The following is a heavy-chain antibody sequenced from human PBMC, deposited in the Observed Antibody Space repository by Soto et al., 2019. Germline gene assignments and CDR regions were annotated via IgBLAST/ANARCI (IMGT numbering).Heavy chain of an antibody. CDR3: ASKYCSGGSCYSNFDY. CDR1: GGSISSGDYY. Sequence: QVQLQESGPGLLKPSQTLSLTCNVSGGSISSGDYYWSWIRQPPGKGLELIGYIYYSGSTYYNPSLKSRVNIAVDTSKNLFSLKLSSVTAADTAVYYCASKYCSGGSCYSNFDYWGQETLVTVFS. V-gene: IGHV4-30-4*01. CDR2: IYYSGST. D-gene: IGHD2-15*01. J-gene: IGHJ4*02.